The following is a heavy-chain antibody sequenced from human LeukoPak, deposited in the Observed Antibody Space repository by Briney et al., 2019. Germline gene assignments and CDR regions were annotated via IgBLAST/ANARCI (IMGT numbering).Heavy chain of an antibody. D-gene: IGHD3-3*01. CDR3: VVSPYDLWNGYYLY. CDR1: GFTFSSCW. CDR2: IKEDGSKK. Sequence: GGSLRLSCAASGFTFSSCWMTWVRQAPGKGLEWVANIKEDGSKKNYVDSVKGRFTIFRDNAKNSLHLQPNSLRAEDTAFYHCVVSPYDLWNGYYLYWGQGALVTVSS. V-gene: IGHV3-7*03. J-gene: IGHJ4*02.